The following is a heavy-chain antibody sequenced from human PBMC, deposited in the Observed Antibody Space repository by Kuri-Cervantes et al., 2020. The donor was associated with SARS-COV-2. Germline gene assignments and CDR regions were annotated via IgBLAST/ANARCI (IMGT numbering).Heavy chain of an antibody. CDR2: MYHTGIN. J-gene: IGHJ5*02. D-gene: IGHD6-13*01. V-gene: IGHV4-38-2*01. CDR3: ARGQQLVLGWFDP. Sequence: GSLRLSCAVSGLSISRGSYWGWIRQPPGKGLEWIGSMYHTGINYLNPSLKSRVTISIDTSKNQFSLTLTSVTAADTAVYYCARGQQLVLGWFDPWGQGTLVTVSS. CDR1: GLSISRGSY.